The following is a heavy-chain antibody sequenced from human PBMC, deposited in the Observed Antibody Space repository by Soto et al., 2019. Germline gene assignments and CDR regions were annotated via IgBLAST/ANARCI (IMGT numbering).Heavy chain of an antibody. J-gene: IGHJ3*02. Sequence: SVKVSCKASGGTFSSYAISWVRQAPGQGLEWMGGIIPIFGTANYAQKFQGRVTITADESTSTAYMELSSLRSEDTAVYYCARDSESRTMATITAFDIWGQGTMVTVSS. CDR1: GGTFSSYA. CDR3: ARDSESRTMATITAFDI. CDR2: IIPIFGTA. D-gene: IGHD5-12*01. V-gene: IGHV1-69*13.